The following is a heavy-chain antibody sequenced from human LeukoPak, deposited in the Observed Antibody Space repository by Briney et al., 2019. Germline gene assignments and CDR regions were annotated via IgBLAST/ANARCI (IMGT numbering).Heavy chain of an antibody. CDR1: GGSISSYY. CDR2: IYYSGST. J-gene: IGHJ4*02. Sequence: SETLSLTCTVSGGSISSYYWSWIRQPPGKGLEWIGYIYYSGSTNYNPSLKSRVTISVDTSKNQFSLKLSSVTPADPAVYYCAREGPYGFVDYWGPGTLVTVSS. D-gene: IGHD3/OR15-3a*01. CDR3: AREGPYGFVDY. V-gene: IGHV4-59*01.